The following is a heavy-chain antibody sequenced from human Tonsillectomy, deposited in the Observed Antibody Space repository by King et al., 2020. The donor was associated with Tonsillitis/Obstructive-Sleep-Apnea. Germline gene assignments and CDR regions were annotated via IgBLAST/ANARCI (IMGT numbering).Heavy chain of an antibody. CDR3: ARLDGYNSEEDHMDV. V-gene: IGHV1-69*10. Sequence: GQLVQSGAEVKKPGSSVKVSCKASGGTFSSSVISWVRQAPGQGLEWMGGIIPILGIANYAQKFQGRVTMSADKSTSTAYMELGSLRSEDTAVYYCARLDGYNSEEDHMDVWGQGTTVTVSS. CDR1: GGTFSSSV. D-gene: IGHD5-24*01. J-gene: IGHJ6*02. CDR2: IIPILGIA.